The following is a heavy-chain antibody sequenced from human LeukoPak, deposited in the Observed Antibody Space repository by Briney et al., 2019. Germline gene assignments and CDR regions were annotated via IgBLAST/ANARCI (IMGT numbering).Heavy chain of an antibody. CDR3: ARRSLRYFGWLLTSLDYYYGMDV. CDR1: GYTFTSYG. V-gene: IGHV1-18*01. Sequence: ASVKVSCQASGYTFTSYGISWVRQAPGQGLEWMGWISAYNGNTNYAQKLQGRVTMTTDTSTSTAYMELRSLRSDDTAVYYCARRSLRYFGWLLTSLDYYYGMDVWGQGTTVTVSS. CDR2: ISAYNGNT. J-gene: IGHJ6*02. D-gene: IGHD3-9*01.